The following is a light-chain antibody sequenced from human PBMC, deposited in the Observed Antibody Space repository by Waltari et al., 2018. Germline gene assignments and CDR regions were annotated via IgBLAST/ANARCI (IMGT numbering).Light chain of an antibody. CDR3: QHYVRLPAT. V-gene: IGKV3-20*01. Sequence: TLSGRASQSVSRTLACYQQRPGQAPRLLIYGASSRATGIPDRFSGGGSGTDFSLTISRLEPEDFAVYYCQHYVRLPATFGQGTKVEIK. CDR2: GAS. J-gene: IGKJ1*01. CDR1: QSVSRT.